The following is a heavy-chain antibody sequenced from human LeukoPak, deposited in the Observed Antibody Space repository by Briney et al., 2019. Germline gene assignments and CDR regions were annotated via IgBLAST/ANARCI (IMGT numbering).Heavy chain of an antibody. CDR2: INGNGAAT. D-gene: IGHD1-26*01. V-gene: IGHV3-23*01. J-gene: IGHJ6*03. CDR1: GFTFNNYA. Sequence: GGSLRLFCVASGFTFNNYAMQWGGRARGKGVEGVSTINGNGAATYYADSFKGRFLISRDDSKSTVYLRMNKLRVEDSGLYYCANGLAASGNFLLRDYYYFIDVWGKGTTVIVS. CDR3: ANGLAASGNFLLRDYYYFIDV.